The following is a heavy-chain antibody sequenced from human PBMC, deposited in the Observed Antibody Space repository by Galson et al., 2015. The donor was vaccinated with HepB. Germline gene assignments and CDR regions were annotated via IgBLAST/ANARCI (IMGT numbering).Heavy chain of an antibody. Sequence: PALVKPTQTLTLTCTFSGFSLSTSGMRVSWIRQPPGKALEWLARIDWDDDKFYSTSLKTRLTISKDTSKNQVVLTMTNMDPVDTATYYCARTHPTYSNSWNWFDPWGQGTLVTVSS. J-gene: IGHJ5*02. CDR1: GFSLSTSGMR. CDR3: ARTHPTYSNSWNWFDP. V-gene: IGHV2-70*04. CDR2: IDWDDDK. D-gene: IGHD6-13*01.